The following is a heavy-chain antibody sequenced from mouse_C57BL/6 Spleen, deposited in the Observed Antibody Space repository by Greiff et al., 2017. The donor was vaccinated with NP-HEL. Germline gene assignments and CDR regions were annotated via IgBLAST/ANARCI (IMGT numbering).Heavy chain of an antibody. J-gene: IGHJ4*01. CDR3: ARSPYYYGSSPYAMDY. CDR2: INPNNGGT. Sequence: EVQLQQSGPELVKPGASVKMSCKASGYTFTDYNMHWVKQSHGKSLEWIGYINPNNGGTSYNQKFKGKATLTVNMSSSTAYMELRSLTSEDSAVYYCARSPYYYGSSPYAMDYWGQGTSVTVSS. D-gene: IGHD1-1*01. CDR1: GYTFTDYN. V-gene: IGHV1-22*01.